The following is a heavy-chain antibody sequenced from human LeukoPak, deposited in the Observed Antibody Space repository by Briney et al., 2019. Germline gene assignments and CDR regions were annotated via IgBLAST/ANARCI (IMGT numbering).Heavy chain of an antibody. CDR1: GGSVSSYY. D-gene: IGHD3-10*01. CDR3: ASHRPYYYGSASPYYFDY. J-gene: IGHJ4*02. CDR2: IYYSGST. V-gene: IGHV4-59*06. Sequence: SETLSLTCTVSGGSVSSYYWSWIRQHPGKGLEWIGYIYYSGSTYYNPSLKSRVTISVDTSKNQFSLKLSSVTAADTAVYYCASHRPYYYGSASPYYFDYWGQGTLVTVSS.